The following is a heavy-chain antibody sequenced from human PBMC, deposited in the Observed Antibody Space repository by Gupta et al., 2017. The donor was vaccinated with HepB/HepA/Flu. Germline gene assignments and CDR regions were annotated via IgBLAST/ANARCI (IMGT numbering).Heavy chain of an antibody. D-gene: IGHD6-19*01. CDR3: ARAHSSGWFYFDY. J-gene: IGHJ4*02. Sequence: QVQLVESGGGVVQPGRSLRLSCAASGFTFSSYAMQWLRQAPGKGLAWVAVISSDGSNKHYADSVKGRFTISRDNSKSTLYLQMNSLGAEDTAVYYCARAHSSGWFYFDYWGQGTLVTVSS. CDR2: ISSDGSNK. V-gene: IGHV3-30-3*01. CDR1: GFTFSSYA.